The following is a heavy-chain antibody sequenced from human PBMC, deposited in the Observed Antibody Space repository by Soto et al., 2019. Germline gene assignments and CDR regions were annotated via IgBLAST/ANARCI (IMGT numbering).Heavy chain of an antibody. CDR1: GASISGGPYY. J-gene: IGHJ6*03. CDR2: IYYSGST. D-gene: IGHD3-16*01. V-gene: IGHV4-31*02. CDR3: ARDQGGNYYMDV. Sequence: SETLSLTCTVSGASISGGPYYWTWIRQHPGKGLELIGYIYYSGSTYYNPSLRGRVSISVDTSNNRVSLKLSSVTAADTAVYYCARDQGGNYYMDVWGRGTTVTVSS.